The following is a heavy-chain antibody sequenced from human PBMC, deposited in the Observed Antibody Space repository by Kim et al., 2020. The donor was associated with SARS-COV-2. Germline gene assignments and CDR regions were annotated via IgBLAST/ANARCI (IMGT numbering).Heavy chain of an antibody. D-gene: IGHD3-3*01. J-gene: IGHJ6*02. CDR1: GFTFSSYS. Sequence: GGSLRLSCAASGFTFSSYSMNWVRQAPGKGLEWVSSISSSSSYIYYADSVKGRFTISRDNAKNSLYLQMNSLRAEDTAVYYCAREFLPYDFWSGYYQENYYYGMDVWGQGTTVTVSS. CDR2: ISSSSSYI. V-gene: IGHV3-21*01. CDR3: AREFLPYDFWSGYYQENYYYGMDV.